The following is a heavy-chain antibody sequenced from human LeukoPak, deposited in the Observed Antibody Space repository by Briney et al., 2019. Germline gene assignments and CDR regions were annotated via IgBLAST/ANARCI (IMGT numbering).Heavy chain of an antibody. J-gene: IGHJ3*02. D-gene: IGHD4-17*01. CDR2: IYSGGST. CDR1: GFTVSSNY. CDR3: ARGGDYGDFDAFDI. Sequence: PGGSLRLSCAASGFTVSSNYMSWVRQAPGKGLEWVSVIYSGGSTYYADSVKGRFTISRDNSKNTLYLQMNSLRAEDTAVYYCARGGDYGDFDAFDIWGQGTMVTVCS. V-gene: IGHV3-66*01.